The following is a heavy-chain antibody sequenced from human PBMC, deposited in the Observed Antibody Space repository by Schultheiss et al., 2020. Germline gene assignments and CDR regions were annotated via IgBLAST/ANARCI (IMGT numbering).Heavy chain of an antibody. V-gene: IGHV3-74*01. Sequence: GGSLRLSCAASGFTFSSYSMNWVRQDPRLGLVWVSRINPDGSRINYVDSVKGRFTISRDNAKNTLFLQMDSLRVEDTAIYYCARGPGSFAFDYWGQGTLVTVSS. CDR2: INPDGSRI. J-gene: IGHJ4*02. CDR3: ARGPGSFAFDY. CDR1: GFTFSSYS.